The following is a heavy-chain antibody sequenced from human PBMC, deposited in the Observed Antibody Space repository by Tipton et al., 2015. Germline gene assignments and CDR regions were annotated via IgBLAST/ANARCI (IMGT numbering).Heavy chain of an antibody. D-gene: IGHD2-2*01. V-gene: IGHV3-11*01. Sequence: SLRLSCAASGFTFSDYYMTWIRQAPGKGLEWLSYISSSATTMYYADSVKGRFTISRDNAKNSLYLQLSSLRAEDAAVYFCVREADQLPGGNYFDYWGQGTLVTVSS. J-gene: IGHJ4*02. CDR1: GFTFSDYY. CDR3: VREADQLPGGNYFDY. CDR2: ISSSATTM.